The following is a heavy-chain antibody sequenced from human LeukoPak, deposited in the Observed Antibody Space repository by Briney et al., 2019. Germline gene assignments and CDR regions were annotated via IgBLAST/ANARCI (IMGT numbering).Heavy chain of an antibody. V-gene: IGHV3-66*01. Sequence: GGSLRLSCAASGFTVSSNYMSWVRQAPGKGLEWVSVIYSGGSTYYADSVKGRFTISRDNSKNPLYLQMNSLRAEDTAMYYCARGWFGESNYYYNGMDVWGQGTTVTVSS. CDR2: IYSGGST. D-gene: IGHD3-10*01. J-gene: IGHJ6*02. CDR3: ARGWFGESNYYYNGMDV. CDR1: GFTVSSNY.